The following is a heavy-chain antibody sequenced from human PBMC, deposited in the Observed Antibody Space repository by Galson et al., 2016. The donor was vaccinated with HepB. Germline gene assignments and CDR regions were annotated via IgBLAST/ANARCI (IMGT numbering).Heavy chain of an antibody. Sequence: SVKVSCKASGYTFTSYEINWVRQATGQGLEWMGWMNPKNGNTGYAQKFQGRVTMTRNTSISTAYMELSSLRSEDTAVYYCVKVAVITATFRAKGWFDPWGQGTLVTVSS. CDR3: VKVAVITATFRAKGWFDP. J-gene: IGHJ5*02. CDR2: MNPKNGNT. D-gene: IGHD2-21*01. V-gene: IGHV1-8*01. CDR1: GYTFTSYE.